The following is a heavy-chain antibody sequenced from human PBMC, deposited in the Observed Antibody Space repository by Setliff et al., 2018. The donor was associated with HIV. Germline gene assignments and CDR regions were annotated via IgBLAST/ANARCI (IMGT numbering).Heavy chain of an antibody. CDR3: ARLGSGWSDSYYYAMDI. D-gene: IGHD6-19*01. CDR2: IYTYNGNT. CDR1: AYTFSNYG. V-gene: IGHV1-18*01. J-gene: IGHJ6*02. Sequence: ASVKVSCKASAYTFSNYGISWVRQAPGQGLEWMGWIYTYNGNTKYAQKFQGRVTMTTDTSTSTVYMELRSLRSDDTAVYYCARLGSGWSDSYYYAMDIWGQGTTVTVSS.